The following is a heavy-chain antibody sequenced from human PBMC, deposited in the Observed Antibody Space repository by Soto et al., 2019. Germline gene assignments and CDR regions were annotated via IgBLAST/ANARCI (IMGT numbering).Heavy chain of an antibody. Sequence: QVQLVESGGGVVQPGRSLRLSCAASGFIFSSYAMHWVRQDPGKGLEWVAVISYDGSNKYYADSVKGRFTISRDNSKNTLYLQMISLRAEDTAVYYCAKELQRFFDYWGQGTLVTVSS. D-gene: IGHD2-21*02. CDR1: GFIFSSYA. CDR2: ISYDGSNK. V-gene: IGHV3-30-3*02. CDR3: AKELQRFFDY. J-gene: IGHJ4*02.